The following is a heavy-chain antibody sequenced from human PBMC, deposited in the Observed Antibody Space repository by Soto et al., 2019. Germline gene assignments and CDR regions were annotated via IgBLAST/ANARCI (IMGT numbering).Heavy chain of an antibody. Sequence: QVQLQESGPGLVKPSETLSLTCTVSGGSISSYYWSWIRQPPGKGLEWIGYIYYSGSTNYNPPLMSRAAISVVPSIARSSPQLSSVPAADAAVYYCASAGGGATTPSRWFDPWGQGTLVTVSS. D-gene: IGHD1-26*01. V-gene: IGHV4-59*01. J-gene: IGHJ5*02. CDR3: ASAGGGATTPSRWFDP. CDR2: IYYSGST. CDR1: GGSISSYY.